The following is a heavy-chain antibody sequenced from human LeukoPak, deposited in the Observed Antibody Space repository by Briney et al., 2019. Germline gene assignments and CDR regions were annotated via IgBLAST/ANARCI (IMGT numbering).Heavy chain of an antibody. D-gene: IGHD6-19*01. Sequence: GGSLRLSCAASGFTFDDYGMSWVRQAPGKGLEWVSAISGSGGSTYYADSVKGRFTISRDNSKNTLYLQMNSLRAEDTAVYYCTRHQTGYSSGWSFDYWGQGTLVTVSS. CDR3: TRHQTGYSSGWSFDY. CDR1: GFTFDDYG. CDR2: ISGSGGST. V-gene: IGHV3-23*01. J-gene: IGHJ4*02.